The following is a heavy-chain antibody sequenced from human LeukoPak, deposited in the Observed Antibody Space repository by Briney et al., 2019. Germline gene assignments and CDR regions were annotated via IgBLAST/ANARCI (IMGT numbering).Heavy chain of an antibody. D-gene: IGHD3-3*01. Sequence: GRSLRLSCAASGFTFSSYGMHWVRQAPGKGLEWVAGISYDGSNKYYADSVKGRFPISRDNPKNTLYLQMNSLRAEDTAVYYCAKDIAGAFLEWTFAYWGQGTLVTVS. CDR3: AKDIAGAFLEWTFAY. V-gene: IGHV3-30*18. CDR1: GFTFSSYG. CDR2: ISYDGSNK. J-gene: IGHJ4*02.